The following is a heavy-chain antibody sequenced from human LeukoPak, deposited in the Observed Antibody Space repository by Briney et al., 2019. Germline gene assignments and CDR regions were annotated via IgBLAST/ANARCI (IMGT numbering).Heavy chain of an antibody. CDR1: GFTFSSYA. Sequence: GGSLRLSCAASGFTFSSYALHWVRQAPGKGLEWVAVISYDGSNKYHADSVKGRFTISRDNSKNTLYLQMDSLRAEDTALYYCARASDVVVVAAFAYWGQGTLVTVSS. CDR3: ARASDVVVVAAFAY. J-gene: IGHJ4*02. V-gene: IGHV3-30-3*01. CDR2: ISYDGSNK. D-gene: IGHD2-15*01.